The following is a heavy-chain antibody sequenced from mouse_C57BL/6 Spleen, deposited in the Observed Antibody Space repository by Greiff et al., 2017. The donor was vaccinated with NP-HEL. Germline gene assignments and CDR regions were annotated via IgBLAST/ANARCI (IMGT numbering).Heavy chain of an antibody. CDR1: GYAFSSSW. Sequence: VQVVESGPELVKPGASVKISCKASGYAFSSSWMNWVKQRPGKGLEWIGRIYPGDGDTNYNGKFKGKATLTANKSSSTAYMQISSLTSEDSAVYFCAREWYYYGSRSYAMDYWGQGTSVTVSS. J-gene: IGHJ4*01. CDR3: AREWYYYGSRSYAMDY. V-gene: IGHV1-82*01. D-gene: IGHD1-1*01. CDR2: IYPGDGDT.